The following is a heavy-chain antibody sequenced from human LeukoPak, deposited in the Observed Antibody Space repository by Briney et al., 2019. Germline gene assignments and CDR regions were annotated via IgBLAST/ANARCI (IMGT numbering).Heavy chain of an antibody. D-gene: IGHD6-6*01. V-gene: IGHV3-30*02. Sequence: GGSLRLSCAASGFTFSSYGMHWVRQAPGKGLEWVAFIRYDGSNKYYADSVKGRFTISRDNSENTLYLQMNSLRAEDTAVYYCARGFSSSYYYYYYYYMDVWGKGTTVTVSS. CDR2: IRYDGSNK. J-gene: IGHJ6*03. CDR1: GFTFSSYG. CDR3: ARGFSSSYYYYYYYYMDV.